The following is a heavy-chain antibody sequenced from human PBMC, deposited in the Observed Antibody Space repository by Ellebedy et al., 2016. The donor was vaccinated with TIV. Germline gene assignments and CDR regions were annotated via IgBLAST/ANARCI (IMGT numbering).Heavy chain of an antibody. Sequence: GESLKISCAASGFTFSNAWMNWVRQAPGKGLEWVGRIKSKTDGGTTDYAAPVKGRFTISRDDSKNTLYLQMNSLKTEDTAVYYCTTFTMVRGAIPYYYGMDVWGQGTTVTVSS. J-gene: IGHJ6*02. CDR1: GFTFSNAW. D-gene: IGHD3-10*01. V-gene: IGHV3-15*07. CDR3: TTFTMVRGAIPYYYGMDV. CDR2: IKSKTDGGTT.